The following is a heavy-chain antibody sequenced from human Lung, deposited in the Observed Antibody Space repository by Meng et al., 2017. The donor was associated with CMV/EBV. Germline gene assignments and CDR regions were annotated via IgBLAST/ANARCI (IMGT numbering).Heavy chain of an antibody. CDR3: ARDAMVRGVVHLGGGMDV. CDR2: IYYSGST. V-gene: IGHV4-59*11. CDR1: GGSITSHY. Sequence: GSLRLXCTVTGGSITSHYWNWIRQPPGKGLEWIGYIYYSGSTNYNPSLKSRVTTSVDTSKNQFSLKLSSVTAADTAVYYCARDAMVRGVVHLGGGMDVWGQGXTVTVSS. J-gene: IGHJ6*02. D-gene: IGHD3-10*01.